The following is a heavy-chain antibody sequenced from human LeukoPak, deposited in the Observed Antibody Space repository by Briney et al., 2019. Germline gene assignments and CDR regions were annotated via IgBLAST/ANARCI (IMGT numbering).Heavy chain of an antibody. CDR2: INHSGST. D-gene: IGHD3-10*01. Sequence: PSETLSLTCTVSGYSISSGYYWGWIRQPPGKGLEWIGEINHSGSTNYNPSLKSRVTISVDTSKNQFSLKLSSVAAADTAVYYCARELWFGELLRAGYYFDYWGQGTLVTVSS. V-gene: IGHV4-38-2*02. J-gene: IGHJ4*02. CDR3: ARELWFGELLRAGYYFDY. CDR1: GYSISSGYY.